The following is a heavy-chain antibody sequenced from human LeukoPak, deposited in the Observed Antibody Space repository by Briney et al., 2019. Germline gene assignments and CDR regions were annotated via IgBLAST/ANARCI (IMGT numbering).Heavy chain of an antibody. V-gene: IGHV3-66*01. Sequence: GGSLRLSCAASGFTVSNNYMSWVRQAPGKGLEWVSVIYSGGNTYYADSVKGRFTISRDNSKNTLYLQMNSLRGEDTAVYYCARNQKHDAGDCAAHFDYWGQGALVTVSS. CDR3: ARNQKHDAGDCAAHFDY. D-gene: IGHD2-21*02. J-gene: IGHJ4*02. CDR1: GFTVSNNY. CDR2: IYSGGNT.